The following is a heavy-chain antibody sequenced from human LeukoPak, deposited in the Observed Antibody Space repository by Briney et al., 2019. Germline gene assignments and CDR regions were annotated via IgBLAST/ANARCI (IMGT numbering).Heavy chain of an antibody. D-gene: IGHD3-3*01. CDR2: ISAYNGNT. CDR3: ARNALHYDFWSANRGYFDY. Sequence: ASVKVSCKASGYTFTSYGISWVRQAPGQGLEWIGWISAYNGNTNYAQKLQGRVTMTTDTSTSTAYMELRSLRSDDTAVYYCARNALHYDFWSANRGYFDYWGQGTLVTVSS. CDR1: GYTFTSYG. J-gene: IGHJ4*02. V-gene: IGHV1-18*01.